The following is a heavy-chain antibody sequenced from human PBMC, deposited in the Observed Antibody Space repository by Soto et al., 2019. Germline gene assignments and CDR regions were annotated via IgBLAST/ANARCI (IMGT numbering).Heavy chain of an antibody. D-gene: IGHD1-20*01. CDR3: AKGRGITGTTGVYFDS. CDR2: ISYDGRNK. Sequence: QVQLVESGGGVVQPGRSLRLSCAASGLTFSSYGMHWVRQAPGKGLEWVTVISYDGRNKYYVDSVKGRFTISRDNSQNTVYLQMNSLRADDTAVYYCAKGRGITGTTGVYFDSWGQGTLVTVSS. CDR1: GLTFSSYG. J-gene: IGHJ4*02. V-gene: IGHV3-30*18.